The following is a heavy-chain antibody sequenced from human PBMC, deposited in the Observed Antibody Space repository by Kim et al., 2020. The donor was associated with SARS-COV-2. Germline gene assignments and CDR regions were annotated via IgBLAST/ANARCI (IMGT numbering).Heavy chain of an antibody. CDR1: GFTFSSYS. Sequence: GGSLRLSCAASGFTFSSYSMNWVRQAPGKGLEWVSSISSSSSYIYYADSVKGRFTISRDNAKNSLYLQMNSLRAEDTAVYYCARVGYYDFWSGYYAYYGMDVWGQGTTVTVSS. CDR2: ISSSSSYI. CDR3: ARVGYYDFWSGYYAYYGMDV. D-gene: IGHD3-3*01. V-gene: IGHV3-21*01. J-gene: IGHJ6*02.